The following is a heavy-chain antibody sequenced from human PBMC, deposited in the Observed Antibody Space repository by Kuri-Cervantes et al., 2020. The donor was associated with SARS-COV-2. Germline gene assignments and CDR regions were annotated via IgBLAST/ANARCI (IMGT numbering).Heavy chain of an antibody. J-gene: IGHJ4*02. D-gene: IGHD4-17*01. Sequence: SETLSLTCSVSGASISSDYWSWIRQPAGKGLEWIGRTHSTVSPRYNPSLKSRVTMSVDTSKNQFSLKLSSVTAADTAVYYCARGNLALGYGDFPFDYWGQGIVVTSPQ. CDR2: THSTVSP. CDR3: ARGNLALGYGDFPFDY. CDR1: GASISSDY. V-gene: IGHV4-4*07.